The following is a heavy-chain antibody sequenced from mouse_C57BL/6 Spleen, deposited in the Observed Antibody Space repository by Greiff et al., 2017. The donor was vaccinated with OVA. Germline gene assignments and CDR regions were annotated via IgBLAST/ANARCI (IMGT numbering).Heavy chain of an antibody. V-gene: IGHV1-72*01. CDR1: GYTFTSYW. Sequence: QQSCNASGYTFTSYWMHWVKQRPGRGLEWIGRIDPNSGGTKYNEKVKSKATLTVDKPSSTAYMQLSSLTSENSAVYLCAREGDYYYYGGFAYWGQGTLVTVSA. CDR3: AREGDYYYYGGFAY. CDR2: IDPNSGGT. D-gene: IGHD1-1*01. J-gene: IGHJ3*01.